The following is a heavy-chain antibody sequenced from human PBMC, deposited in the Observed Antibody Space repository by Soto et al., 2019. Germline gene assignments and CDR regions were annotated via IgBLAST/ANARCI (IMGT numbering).Heavy chain of an antibody. J-gene: IGHJ4*02. CDR2: ISSSGTSA. V-gene: IGHV3-11*05. Sequence: QVQLEESGGGLVKPGGSLRLSCAASGFTFSAFYMSWIRQAPGKGLDYISYISSSGTSANYAVSVKGRFTISRDNAKNSLYLQMNSLRAEDTDVYYCARDRGAVTGQYFDYWGQGALVTVSS. CDR3: ARDRGAVTGQYFDY. CDR1: GFTFSAFY. D-gene: IGHD6-19*01.